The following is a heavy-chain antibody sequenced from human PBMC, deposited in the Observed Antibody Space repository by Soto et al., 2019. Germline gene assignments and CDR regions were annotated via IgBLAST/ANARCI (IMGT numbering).Heavy chain of an antibody. D-gene: IGHD3-22*01. CDR1: GXTVGSYS. CDR2: ISYDGSNK. J-gene: IGHJ4*02. V-gene: IGHV3-30-3*01. Sequence: GSLRLACAASGXTVGSYSMDWVRQAPGKGLEWVAVISYDGSNKYYADSVKGRFTISRDNSNNTLYLQMNSMRAEDTAVYYCARDPDSSGYYVFDYWGQGTLVTVSS. CDR3: ARDPDSSGYYVFDY.